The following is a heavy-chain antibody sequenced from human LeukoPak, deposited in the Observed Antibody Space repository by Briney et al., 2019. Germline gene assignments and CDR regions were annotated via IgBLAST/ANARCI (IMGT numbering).Heavy chain of an antibody. Sequence: GGSLRLSCAASGFTFSSYWMHWVRQAPGKGLVWVSRINSDGSSTSYADSVKGRFTISRHNAKNTLYLQMNSLRAEDTAVYYCARARWASGLDSWGQGTLVTVSS. CDR1: GFTFSSYW. J-gene: IGHJ5*01. CDR2: INSDGSST. D-gene: IGHD1-26*01. CDR3: ARARWASGLDS. V-gene: IGHV3-74*01.